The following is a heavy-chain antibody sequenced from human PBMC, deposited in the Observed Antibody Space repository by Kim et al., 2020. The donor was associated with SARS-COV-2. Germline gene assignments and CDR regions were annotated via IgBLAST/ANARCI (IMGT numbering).Heavy chain of an antibody. CDR3: ARSGGDYYDSSGFDY. Sequence: GGSLRLSCAASGFTFSSYAMHWVRQAPGKGLEWVAVISYDGSNKYYADSVKGRFTISRDNSKNTLYLQMNSLRAEDTAVYYCARSGGDYYDSSGFDYWG. D-gene: IGHD3-22*01. CDR2: ISYDGSNK. V-gene: IGHV3-30*04. CDR1: GFTFSSYA. J-gene: IGHJ4*01.